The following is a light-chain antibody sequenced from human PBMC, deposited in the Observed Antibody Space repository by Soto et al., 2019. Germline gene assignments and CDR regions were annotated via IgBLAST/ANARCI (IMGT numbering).Light chain of an antibody. CDR2: EVT. CDR1: TSDVGGYDY. Sequence: QSALTQPPSASGSPGQSITISCTGTTSDVGGYDYVSRYQHHPGKAPKLILYEVTHRPSGLSSRFSGSKSGNTASLTISGLQADDEAEYYCSSYSNTDTLFVFGSGTKVTVL. CDR3: SSYSNTDTLFV. J-gene: IGLJ1*01. V-gene: IGLV2-14*01.